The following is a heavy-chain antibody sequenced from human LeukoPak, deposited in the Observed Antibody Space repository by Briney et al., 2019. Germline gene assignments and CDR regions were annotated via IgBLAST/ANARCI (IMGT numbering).Heavy chain of an antibody. Sequence: PGGSLRLSCAASGFTFSSYAMHWVRQAPGKGLEYVSAISSNGGSTYYANSVKGRFTISRDNSKNTLYLQMGSLRAEDMAVYYCARGPIVVVPGASDYWGQGTLVTVSS. CDR2: ISSNGGST. D-gene: IGHD2-2*01. CDR1: GFTFSSYA. V-gene: IGHV3-64*01. CDR3: ARGPIVVVPGASDY. J-gene: IGHJ4*02.